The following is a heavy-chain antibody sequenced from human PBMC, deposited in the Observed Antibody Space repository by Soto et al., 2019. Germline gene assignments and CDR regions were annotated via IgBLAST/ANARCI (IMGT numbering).Heavy chain of an antibody. CDR2: IYYSGST. CDR3: ARQINDWFDP. V-gene: IGHV4-39*01. J-gene: IGHJ5*02. CDR1: GGSISSSSYY. Sequence: QLLESGPGLVKPSETLSLTCTVSGGSISSSSYYWGWIRQPPGKGLEWIGSIYYSGSTYYNPSLKSRVTISVDTSKNQFSLKLSSVTAADTAVYYCARQINDWFDPWGQGTLVTVSS.